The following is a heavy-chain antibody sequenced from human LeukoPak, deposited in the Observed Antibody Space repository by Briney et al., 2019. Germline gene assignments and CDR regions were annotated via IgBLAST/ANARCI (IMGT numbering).Heavy chain of an antibody. CDR3: EKDTNNPGVAGGDY. CDR2: ISSNGIST. Sequence: GGSLRLSCSASGFTFTNYPMHWVRQAPGKGLEFVSSISSNGISTYYADSVKGRFTISRDNSKNTLYLQMSSLRAEDRAVYYCEKDTNNPGVAGGDYWGQGTLVTVSS. J-gene: IGHJ4*02. CDR1: GFTFTNYP. V-gene: IGHV3-64D*06. D-gene: IGHD6-19*01.